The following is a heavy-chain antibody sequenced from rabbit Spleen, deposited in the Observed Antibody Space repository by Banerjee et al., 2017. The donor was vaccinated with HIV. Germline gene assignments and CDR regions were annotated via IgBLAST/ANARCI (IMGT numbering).Heavy chain of an antibody. J-gene: IGHJ4*01. V-gene: IGHV1S40*01. CDR3: ARASNSDGRVYARGFGL. CDR2: VAAGVSLTS. Sequence: QSLEESGGDLVKPGASLTLTCTASGFSFTYIDYLCWVRQPPGKGPEWIACVAAGVSLTSYYATWAKGRFTISKASSTTVTPQMTSLTVADTATYFCARASNSDGRVYARGFGLWGPGPLVTVS. CDR1: GFSFTYIDY. D-gene: IGHD6-1*01.